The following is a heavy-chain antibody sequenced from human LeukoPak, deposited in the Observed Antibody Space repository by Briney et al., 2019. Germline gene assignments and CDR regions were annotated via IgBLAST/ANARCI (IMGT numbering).Heavy chain of an antibody. J-gene: IGHJ4*02. CDR3: ARANWGHPMYYFDY. CDR1: GFTVSSNY. V-gene: IGHV3-66*01. CDR2: IYIGGST. D-gene: IGHD7-27*01. Sequence: GGSLRLSCAASGFTVSSNYMSSVRQAPGKGLEWDSIIYIGGSTYYADSVKGRFTISRDNYKNSLYLQMNSVRGEDTAVYYCARANWGHPMYYFDYWGQGALVTVSS.